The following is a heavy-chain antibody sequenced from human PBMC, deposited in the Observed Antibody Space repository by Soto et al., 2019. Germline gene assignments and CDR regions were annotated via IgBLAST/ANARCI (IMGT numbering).Heavy chain of an antibody. V-gene: IGHV4-39*01. CDR3: ARQIYSYDFSGLDP. Sequence: SETLSLTCSVSGASIYTSPYYWGWIRQPPGKGLEWIGNIYYSGSTSYNPSLKSRVTISLDTSKNQYSLSLTSVTAADTAVYYCARQIYSYDFSGLDPWGQGTLVTVS. D-gene: IGHD5-18*01. J-gene: IGHJ5*02. CDR1: GASIYTSPYY. CDR2: IYYSGST.